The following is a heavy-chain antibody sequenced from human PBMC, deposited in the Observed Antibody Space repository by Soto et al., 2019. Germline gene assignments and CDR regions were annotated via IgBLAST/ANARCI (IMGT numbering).Heavy chain of an antibody. CDR3: AHTLQQLIRARWSGHFDY. V-gene: IGHV2-5*02. J-gene: IGHJ4*02. Sequence: QITLKESGPTLVKPTQILTLSCTFSGLSLSTRGVGVGWIRQPPGKALEWLGLIYWDDDKRYSPSLESRLTITKDTSKNQVVLTMTNVDPVDTATYYCAHTLQQLIRARWSGHFDYWGQGILVTVSS. D-gene: IGHD4-4*01. CDR1: GLSLSTRGVG. CDR2: IYWDDDK.